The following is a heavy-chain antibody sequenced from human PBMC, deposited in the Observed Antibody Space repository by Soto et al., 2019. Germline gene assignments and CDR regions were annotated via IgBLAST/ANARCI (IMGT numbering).Heavy chain of an antibody. V-gene: IGHV3-30*03. CDR1: GVTFSSYG. D-gene: IGHD6-19*01. CDR3: ASSGGDYYYMDV. Sequence: GGSLRLSCAASGVTFSSYGMHWVRQAPGKGLEWVAVISYDGSNKYYADSVKGRFTISRDNSKNTLYLQMNSLRAEDTAVYYCASSGGDYYYMDVWGKGTTVTVSS. J-gene: IGHJ6*03. CDR2: ISYDGSNK.